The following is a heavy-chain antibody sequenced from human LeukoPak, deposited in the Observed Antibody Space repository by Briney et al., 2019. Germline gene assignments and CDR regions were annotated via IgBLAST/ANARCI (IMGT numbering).Heavy chain of an antibody. CDR2: IYTSGST. D-gene: IGHD2-2*01. J-gene: IGHJ2*01. CDR3: ARSYCSSTSCQSYWYFDL. Sequence: SETLSLTCTVSAGSISSGSYYWSWIRQPAGKGLEWIGRIYTSGSTNYNPSLKSRVTISVDTSKNQFSLKLSSVTAADTAVYYCARSYCSSTSCQSYWYFDLWGRGTLVTVSS. CDR1: AGSISSGSYY. V-gene: IGHV4-61*02.